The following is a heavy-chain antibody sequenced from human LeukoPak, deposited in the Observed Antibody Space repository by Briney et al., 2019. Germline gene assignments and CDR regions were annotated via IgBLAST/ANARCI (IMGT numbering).Heavy chain of an antibody. CDR2: ISWDGGST. V-gene: IGHV3-43*01. J-gene: IGHJ4*02. D-gene: IGHD3-22*01. Sequence: GGSLRLSCAASGFTFDDYTMHWVRQAPGKGLEWVSLISWDGGSTYYADSVKGRFTISRDNAKNTLYLQMNSLRAEDTAVYYCASLIDYNDSSGYYHSFDYWGQGTLVTVSS. CDR3: ASLIDYNDSSGYYHSFDY. CDR1: GFTFDDYT.